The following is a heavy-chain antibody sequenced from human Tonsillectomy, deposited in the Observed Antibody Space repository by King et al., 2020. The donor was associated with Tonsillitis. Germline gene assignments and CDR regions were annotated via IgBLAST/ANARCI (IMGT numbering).Heavy chain of an antibody. CDR2: IYPRDADN. D-gene: IGHD1-26*01. CDR3: ARHHPSYSGCSHNALDL. V-gene: IGHV5-51*01. Sequence: VQLVESGAEVKKPGESLKISCKGSGYRFSTYWIGWVRQMPGRGLEWMGIIYPRDADNRYSPSFQGQVTISADTSISTAYLQWDNLKASDTAMYYCARHHPSYSGCSHNALDLWGQGTMVTVSS. CDR1: GYRFSTYW. J-gene: IGHJ3*01.